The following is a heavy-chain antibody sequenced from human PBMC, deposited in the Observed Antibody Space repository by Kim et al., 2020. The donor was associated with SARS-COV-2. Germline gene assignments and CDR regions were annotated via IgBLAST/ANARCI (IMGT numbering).Heavy chain of an antibody. D-gene: IGHD7-27*01. J-gene: IGHJ4*02. V-gene: IGHV3-7*03. Sequence: GGSLRLSCAASGFTFSTYWMSWVRQAPGKGLEWVANIKYDGSKKYYVDPAKGRFTISRDNAKNSLYLEMNSLRDEDTAVYYCARANNFNYWGQGTLVTVS. CDR1: GFTFSTYW. CDR3: ARANNFNY. CDR2: IKYDGSKK.